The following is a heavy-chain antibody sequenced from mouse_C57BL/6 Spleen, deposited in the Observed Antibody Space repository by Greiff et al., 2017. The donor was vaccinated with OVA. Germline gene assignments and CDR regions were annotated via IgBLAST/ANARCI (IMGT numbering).Heavy chain of an antibody. J-gene: IGHJ3*01. CDR3: ARDRSYDGYYWAY. CDR2: ISYDGSN. V-gene: IGHV3-6*01. CDR1: GYSITSGYY. Sequence: ESGPGLVKPSQSLSLTCSVTGYSITSGYYWNWIRQFPGNKLEWMGYISYDGSNNYNPSLKNRISITRDTSKNQFFLKLNSVTTEDTATYYCARDRSYDGYYWAYWGQGTLVTVSA. D-gene: IGHD2-3*01.